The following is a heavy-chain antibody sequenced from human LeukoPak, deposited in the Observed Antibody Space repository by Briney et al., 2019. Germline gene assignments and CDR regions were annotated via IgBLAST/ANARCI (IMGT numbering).Heavy chain of an antibody. CDR3: ARRGYSYGSDYYYYMDV. J-gene: IGHJ6*03. Sequence: GESLKISCKGSGYSFTSYWIGWVRQMPGKGLEWMGIIYPGDSDTRYSPSFQGQVTISADKSISTAYLQWSSLKASDTAMYYCARRGYSYGSDYYYYMDVWGKGTTVTVSS. CDR1: GYSFTSYW. V-gene: IGHV5-51*01. D-gene: IGHD5-18*01. CDR2: IYPGDSDT.